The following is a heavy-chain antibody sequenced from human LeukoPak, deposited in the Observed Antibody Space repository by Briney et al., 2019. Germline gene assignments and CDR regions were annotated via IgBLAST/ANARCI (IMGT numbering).Heavy chain of an antibody. CDR1: GFTFSSYW. D-gene: IGHD3-22*01. CDR3: ARDVFITMRKLDY. V-gene: IGHV3-7*01. Sequence: GALRLSCAASGFTFSSYWMSWVRQAPGKGLEWVANIKQDGSEKYYVDSVKGRFTISRDNAKNSLYLQMNSLRAEDTAVYYCARDVFITMRKLDYWGQGTLVTVSS. J-gene: IGHJ4*02. CDR2: IKQDGSEK.